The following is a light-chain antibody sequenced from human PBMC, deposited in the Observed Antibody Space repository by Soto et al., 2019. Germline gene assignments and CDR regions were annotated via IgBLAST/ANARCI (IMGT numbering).Light chain of an antibody. CDR3: CSYAGSYTLV. V-gene: IGLV2-11*01. CDR2: DVN. J-gene: IGLJ2*01. Sequence: QSALTQPRSVSGSPGQSVTISCTGTSSDVGGYNYVSWYQQDPGKAPKLMIYDVNMRPSGVPDRFSGSKSGNTASLTISGLQAEDEADYYFCSYAGSYTLVFGGGTKLTVL. CDR1: SSDVGGYNY.